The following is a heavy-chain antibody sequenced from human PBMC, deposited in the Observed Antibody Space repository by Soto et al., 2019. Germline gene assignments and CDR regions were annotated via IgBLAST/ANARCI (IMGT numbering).Heavy chain of an antibody. CDR3: ARPEYSSSWYVFDY. V-gene: IGHV3-33*01. CDR2: IWYDGSNK. CDR1: GFTFSSYG. D-gene: IGHD6-13*01. Sequence: QVQLVESGGGVVQPGRSLRLSCAASGFTFSSYGMHWVRQAPGKGLEWVAVIWYDGSNKYYADSVKGRFTISRDNSKNTLYLQMNSLRAEDTAVYYCARPEYSSSWYVFDYWGQGTLVTVSS. J-gene: IGHJ4*02.